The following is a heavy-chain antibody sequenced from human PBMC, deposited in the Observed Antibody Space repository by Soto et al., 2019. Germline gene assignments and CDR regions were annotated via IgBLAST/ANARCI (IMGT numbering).Heavy chain of an antibody. V-gene: IGHV6-1*01. Sequence: QGQLQQSGPGLVKPSQTLSLTCAISGDSVSSDITSGNWIRQSPSRGLEWLGRTYYRSKWFHDYAASVKSRITINPDTPKNQFSLELNSMTPEDTAVYYCARGNALDVWGQGTVVTVSS. D-gene: IGHD3-10*01. CDR2: TYYRSKWFH. CDR1: GDSVSSDITS. CDR3: ARGNALDV. J-gene: IGHJ3*01.